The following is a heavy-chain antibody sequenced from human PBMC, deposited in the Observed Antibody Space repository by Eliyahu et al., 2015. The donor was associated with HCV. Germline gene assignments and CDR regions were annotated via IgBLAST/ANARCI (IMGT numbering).Heavy chain of an antibody. CDR2: ISGSGGTT. CDR3: AKDGYDSSGYHLYYLDY. V-gene: IGHV3-23*01. J-gene: IGHJ4*02. Sequence: EVQLLESGGGLVQPGGSLRLSCAASGFTFXRSAMIWVRQAPGKGLEWVSVISGSGGTTYHADSVKGRFTISRDNSKNTMYLQMNSLRAEDTAVYYCAKDGYDSSGYHLYYLDYWGQGTLVTVSS. CDR1: GFTFXRSA. D-gene: IGHD3-22*01.